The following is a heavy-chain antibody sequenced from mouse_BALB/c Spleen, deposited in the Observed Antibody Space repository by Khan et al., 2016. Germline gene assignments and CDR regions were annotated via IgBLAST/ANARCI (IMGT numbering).Heavy chain of an antibody. CDR3: ARSRRMRGIYFFDY. V-gene: IGHV1-4*01. CDR1: GYTFTIYT. D-gene: IGHD2-1*01. J-gene: IGHJ2*01. CDR2: INPSSGYT. Sequence: QVQLKQSGAELARPGASVKMSCKASGYTFTIYTMHWVKPRPGQGLEWIGYINPSSGYTTYNQKFKDKATLTADKSSSTAYIQLSSLTSEDSAVYYCARSRRMRGIYFFDYWGQGTTLTVSS.